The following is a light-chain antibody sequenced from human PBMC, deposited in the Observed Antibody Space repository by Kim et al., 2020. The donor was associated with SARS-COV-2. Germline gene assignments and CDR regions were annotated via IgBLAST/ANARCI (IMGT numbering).Light chain of an antibody. Sequence: TISCTGTSSDGGSYNLASFYQYQQRQATKLIIYEVSKRTSGVSNCFSGSRSGNTASLTLSGSQAEDEADSDCCCYAGTSTSHVVFGGGTQLTVL. CDR1: SSDGGSYNL. CDR3: CCYAGTSTSHVV. J-gene: IGLJ2*01. CDR2: EVS. V-gene: IGLV2-23*02.